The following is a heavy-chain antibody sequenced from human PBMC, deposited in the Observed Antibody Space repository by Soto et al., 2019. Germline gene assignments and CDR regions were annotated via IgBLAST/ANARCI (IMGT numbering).Heavy chain of an antibody. Sequence: QVQLVQSGAEVRKPGASVKVSCTASGYTFPDYYVHWVRQAPGQRLEWMGYINPKNGGTRFGQRFQDRVAMTRDTTFNTTYMELNRLTSDDTAGYFCARGGGQTYYYYPLDFWGQGTTVTVSS. CDR2: INPKNGGT. J-gene: IGHJ6*02. V-gene: IGHV1-2*02. CDR1: GYTFPDYY. CDR3: ARGGGQTYYYYPLDF. D-gene: IGHD3-16*01.